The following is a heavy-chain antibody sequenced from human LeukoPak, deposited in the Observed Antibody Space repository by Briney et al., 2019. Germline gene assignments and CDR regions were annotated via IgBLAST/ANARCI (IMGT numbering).Heavy chain of an antibody. J-gene: IGHJ5*02. Sequence: PSETLSLTCTVSGGSISSYYSSWIRQPPGKGLEWIGYINYSGSTNYNPSLKSRGTITVYTYKNHYSLKLSSVTAADTAVYYCARGDGDYGWFDPWGQGTLVTVYS. CDR3: ARGDGDYGWFDP. V-gene: IGHV4-59*01. CDR1: GGSISSYY. D-gene: IGHD4-17*01. CDR2: INYSGST.